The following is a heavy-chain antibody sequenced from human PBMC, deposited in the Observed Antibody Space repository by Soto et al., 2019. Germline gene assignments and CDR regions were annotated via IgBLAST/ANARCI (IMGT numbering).Heavy chain of an antibody. Sequence: GESLKISGKGSGYSFTSYWIGWVRQMPGKGLEWMGNIYPGDSDTRYSPSFQGQVTISADKSISTAYLQWSSLKASDTAMYYCARLDVGYSSSWYRDYWGQGTLVTVSS. CDR3: ARLDVGYSSSWYRDY. V-gene: IGHV5-51*01. CDR1: GYSFTSYW. CDR2: IYPGDSDT. J-gene: IGHJ4*02. D-gene: IGHD6-13*01.